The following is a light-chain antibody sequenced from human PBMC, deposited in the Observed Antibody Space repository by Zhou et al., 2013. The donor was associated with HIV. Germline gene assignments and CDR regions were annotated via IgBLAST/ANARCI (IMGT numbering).Light chain of an antibody. J-gene: IGKJ4*01. CDR2: DAS. V-gene: IGKV3D-20*02. CDR3: QQRSNWPPLT. CDR1: QSVSGIY. Sequence: EIVLTQSPGTLSLSPGERATLSCRASQSVSGIYLAWYQQKPGQAPRLLIYDASTRATGIPDRFSGSGSGTDFTLTISSLEPEDFAVYYCQQRSNWPPLTFGGGTKVEIK.